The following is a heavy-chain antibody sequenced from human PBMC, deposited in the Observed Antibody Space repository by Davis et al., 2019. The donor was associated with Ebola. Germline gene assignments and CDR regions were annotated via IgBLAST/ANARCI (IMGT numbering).Heavy chain of an antibody. CDR3: ARDRGMNLDV. CDR2: LNSDGSTT. CDR1: GFTFSSYW. V-gene: IGHV3-74*01. D-gene: IGHD3-16*01. J-gene: IGHJ6*02. Sequence: HTGGSLRLSCAASGFTFSSYWLHWVRQAPGKGLVWISILNSDGSTTRYADSVKGRFTISRDNAKNTLYLQMNSLRAEDTAVYYCARDRGMNLDVWGQGTTVTVSS.